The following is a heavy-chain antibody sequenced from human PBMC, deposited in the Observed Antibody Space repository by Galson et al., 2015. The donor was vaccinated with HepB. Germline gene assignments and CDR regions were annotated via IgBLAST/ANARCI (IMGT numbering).Heavy chain of an antibody. CDR2: IYHSGST. D-gene: IGHD2-21*02. J-gene: IGHJ6*02. V-gene: IGHV4-38-2*01. CDR1: GYSISSGFY. Sequence: SETLSLTCAVSGYSISSGFYWGWIRQPPGKGLEWIGTIYHSGSTYYNPSLKSRVTLSVDTSKNQFSLKLSSVTAADTAVYYCARSYCGGDCYDHSPRGMDVWGQGTTVTVSS. CDR3: ARSYCGGDCYDHSPRGMDV.